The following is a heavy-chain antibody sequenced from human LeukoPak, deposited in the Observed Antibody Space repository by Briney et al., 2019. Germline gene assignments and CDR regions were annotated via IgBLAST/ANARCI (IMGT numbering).Heavy chain of an antibody. CDR2: IYYSGST. Sequence: SETLSLTCTVSVGSISSSSYYWGWIRQPPGKGLEWIGSIYYSGSTYYNPSLKSRVTISVDTSKNQFSLKLSSVTAADTAVYYCASQGYSSGFDYWGQGTLVTVSS. J-gene: IGHJ4*02. V-gene: IGHV4-39*01. CDR1: VGSISSSSYY. CDR3: ASQGYSSGFDY. D-gene: IGHD6-19*01.